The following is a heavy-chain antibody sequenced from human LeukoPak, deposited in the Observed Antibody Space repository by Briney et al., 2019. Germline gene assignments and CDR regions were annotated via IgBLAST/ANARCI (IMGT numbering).Heavy chain of an antibody. CDR1: GGSISSGSYY. CDR2: IYTSGST. Sequence: SETLSLTCTVSGGSISSGSYYWSWIRQPAGKGLEWIGRIYTSGSTNYNPSLKSRVTISVDTSKNKFSLKLSSVTAADTAVYYCARDWDTAMVWWFDPWGQGTLVIVSS. V-gene: IGHV4-61*02. D-gene: IGHD5-18*01. CDR3: ARDWDTAMVWWFDP. J-gene: IGHJ5*02.